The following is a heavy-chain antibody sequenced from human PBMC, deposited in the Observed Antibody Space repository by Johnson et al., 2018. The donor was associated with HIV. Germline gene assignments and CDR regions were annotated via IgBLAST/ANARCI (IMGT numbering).Heavy chain of an antibody. D-gene: IGHD6-19*01. V-gene: IGHV3-30*19. CDR2: ITYDGRNK. CDR1: GFNFNIYG. CDR3: VRDQGSGWPTNAFDI. Sequence: VQLVESGGGLVQPGRSLRLSCAASGFNFNIYGMHWVRQAPGKGLEWVAVITYDGRNKYYTDSVKGRFIISRDNSKNMTNLQMNGLSDEDTADYYCVRDQGSGWPTNAFDIWGRGTRVTVSS. J-gene: IGHJ3*02.